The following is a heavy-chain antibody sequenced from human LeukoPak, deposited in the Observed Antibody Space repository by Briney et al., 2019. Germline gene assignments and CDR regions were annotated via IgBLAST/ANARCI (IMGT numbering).Heavy chain of an antibody. V-gene: IGHV3-33*01. Sequence: GGSLRLSCAASGFTFSSYGMHWVRQAPGKGLEWVAVIWYDGSNKYYADSVKGRFTISRDNSKNTLYLQMNSLRAEDTAVYYCASYSGSYYVFDYWGQGTLVTVSS. CDR1: GFTFSSYG. CDR3: ASYSGSYYVFDY. D-gene: IGHD1-26*01. CDR2: IWYDGSNK. J-gene: IGHJ4*02.